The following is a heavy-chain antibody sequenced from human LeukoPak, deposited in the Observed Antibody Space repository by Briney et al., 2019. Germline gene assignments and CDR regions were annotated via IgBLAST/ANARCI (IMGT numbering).Heavy chain of an antibody. CDR3: ARESKGRSKIDY. J-gene: IGHJ4*02. V-gene: IGHV3-7*01. CDR2: INKDGRER. CDR1: GFTFRGYW. Sequence: GGSLRLSCAASGFTFRGYWMSWVRQAPGKGLDGVANINKDGRERYNVGSVKGRFTLSRDNANKSLSVHVKGLRAQETSVNSCARESKGRSKIDYWGQGTLVTVSS. D-gene: IGHD4-17*01.